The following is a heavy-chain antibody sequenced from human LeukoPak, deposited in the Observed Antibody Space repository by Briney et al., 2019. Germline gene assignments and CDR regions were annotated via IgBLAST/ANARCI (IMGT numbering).Heavy chain of an antibody. CDR3: VRDLTGGSGD. D-gene: IGHD6-19*01. V-gene: IGHV1-2*02. CDR2: INPKSGDT. Sequence: ASVKVSCKASGYTFTDYYMHWVRQAPGQTFEWLAWINPKSGDTHYTQKFQGRITVTTDTSITSVYMELSGLQSDDTAVYYCVRDLTGGSGDWGQGTLVTVSS. CDR1: GYTFTDYY. J-gene: IGHJ4*02.